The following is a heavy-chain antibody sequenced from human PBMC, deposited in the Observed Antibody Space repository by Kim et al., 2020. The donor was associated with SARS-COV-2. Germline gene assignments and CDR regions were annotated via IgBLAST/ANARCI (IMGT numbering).Heavy chain of an antibody. V-gene: IGHV3-48*04. CDR3: VREYEWAFDV. J-gene: IGHJ3*01. D-gene: IGHD1-26*01. CDR2: IRFNR. CDR1: GFKFTDYS. Sequence: GGSLRLSCAASGFKFTDYSFNWVRQAPGKGLEWISYIRFNREYADSVKGRFTMSRDDATNSVFLQMNDLTVEDTARYFCVREYEWAFDVWGQGTMVTVS.